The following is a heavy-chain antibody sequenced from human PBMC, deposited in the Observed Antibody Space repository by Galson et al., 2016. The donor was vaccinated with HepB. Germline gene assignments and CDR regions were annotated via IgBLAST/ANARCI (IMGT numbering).Heavy chain of an antibody. CDR1: GGSFNSFL. Sequence: SVKVSCKASGGSFNSFLISWVRQAPGQGPEWMGSLVPVFASPNFAQRFQGRLALTADESTTTAYMDLSGLTSDDPAVYYCLTKPHSFSLLFWGQGTQVTVSS. V-gene: IGHV1-69*13. CDR3: LTKPHSFSLLF. J-gene: IGHJ4*02. CDR2: LVPVFASP. D-gene: IGHD3-9*01.